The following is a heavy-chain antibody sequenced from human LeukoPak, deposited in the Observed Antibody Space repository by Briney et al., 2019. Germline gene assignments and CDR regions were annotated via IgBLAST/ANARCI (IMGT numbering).Heavy chain of an antibody. J-gene: IGHJ4*02. V-gene: IGHV3-7*01. Sequence: GGSLRLSCEASGFTFNNYWMSLVRQAPGKGLEWVANIKQDGSWSHYVDSVKGRFTISRDNAKNSVYLQTNSLRAEDTAVYYCARDGSSTSGLDHWGQGILVTVSS. CDR2: IKQDGSWS. CDR1: GFTFNNYW. D-gene: IGHD6-13*01. CDR3: ARDGSSTSGLDH.